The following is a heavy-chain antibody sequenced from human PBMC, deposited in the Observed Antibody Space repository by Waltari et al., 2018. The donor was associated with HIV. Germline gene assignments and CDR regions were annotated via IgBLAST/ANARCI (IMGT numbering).Heavy chain of an antibody. CDR3: TRDLARYNWNDIPLDY. CDR2: ISSDGTTT. J-gene: IGHJ4*02. CDR1: GFTYSSPW. Sequence: EVQLVESGGGLVQPGGYLRLFGAASGFTYSSPWQNRVRQAPGKGLVWVSRISSDGTTTSYADSVKGRFTISRDNAKNTLYLQMNSLRAEDTAVYYCTRDLARYNWNDIPLDYWGQGALVTVSS. V-gene: IGHV3-74*01. D-gene: IGHD1-20*01.